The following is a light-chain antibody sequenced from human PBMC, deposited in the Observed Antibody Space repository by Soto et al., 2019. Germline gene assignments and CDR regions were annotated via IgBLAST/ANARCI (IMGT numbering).Light chain of an antibody. V-gene: IGLV2-8*01. Sequence: QSALTQPPSASGSPGPSVAISCTGTSSDVGGYNYVSWYKQHPGKAPKLMIYEVNKRPSGVPDRFSGSKSGNTASLTVSGLQAEDEADYYCSSYAGSSNVFGTGTKVTVL. CDR1: SSDVGGYNY. J-gene: IGLJ1*01. CDR2: EVN. CDR3: SSYAGSSNV.